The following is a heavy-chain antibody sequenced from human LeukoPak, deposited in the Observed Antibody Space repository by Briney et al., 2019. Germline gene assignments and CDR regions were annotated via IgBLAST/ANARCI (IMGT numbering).Heavy chain of an antibody. CDR3: ARGRGGGYFDF. J-gene: IGHJ4*02. CDR2: ITPNSGGT. Sequence: ASVEVSCKASGYTFTTYNIHWVRQAPGQGLEWMGWITPNSGGTNYAQKFQRRVTMTRDTSISTAYMELSRLRSDDTAAYSCARGRGGGYFDFWGQETLVTVSS. CDR1: GYTFTTYN. V-gene: IGHV1-2*02. D-gene: IGHD2-15*01.